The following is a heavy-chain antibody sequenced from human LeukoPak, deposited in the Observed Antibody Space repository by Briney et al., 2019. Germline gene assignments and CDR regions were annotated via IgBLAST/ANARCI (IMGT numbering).Heavy chain of an antibody. CDR1: GFTFSNYW. V-gene: IGHV3-7*01. J-gene: IGHJ4*02. CDR3: AGSSGWLFDY. Sequence: GGSLRLSCAGTGFTFSNYWMNWVRRAPGKGLEWVANIKEDGSQKYYVDSVKGRFTISRDNAKNSVYLQMSSLRAVDTAVYYCAGSSGWLFDYWGQGTLVAVSS. CDR2: IKEDGSQK. D-gene: IGHD6-19*01.